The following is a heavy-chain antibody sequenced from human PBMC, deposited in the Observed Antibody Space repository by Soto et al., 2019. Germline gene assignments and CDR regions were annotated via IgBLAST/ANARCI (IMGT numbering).Heavy chain of an antibody. CDR3: ARDSDSGYDYFDY. CDR2: ISAYNGNT. Sequence: ASVKVSCKASGYTFTSYGISWVRQAPGQGLEWMGWISAYNGNTNYAQKLQGRVTITADKSTSTAYMELSSLRSEDTAVYYCARDSDSGYDYFDYWGQGTLVTVSS. CDR1: GYTFTSYG. J-gene: IGHJ4*02. D-gene: IGHD5-12*01. V-gene: IGHV1-18*01.